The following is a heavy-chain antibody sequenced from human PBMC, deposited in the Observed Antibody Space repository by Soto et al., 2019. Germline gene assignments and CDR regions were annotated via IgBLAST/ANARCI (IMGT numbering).Heavy chain of an antibody. CDR3: ARTQPRDNSAAGDYYYYYMDV. D-gene: IGHD1-1*01. V-gene: IGHV4-31*03. CDR2: IYYSGST. Sequence: SETLSLTCTVSGGSISSGGYYWSWIRQHPGKGLEWIGYIYYSGSTYYNPSLKSRVTISVDTSKNQFSLKLSSVTAADTAVYYCARTQPRDNSAAGDYYYYYMDVWGKGTTVTVSS. J-gene: IGHJ6*03. CDR1: GGSISSGGYY.